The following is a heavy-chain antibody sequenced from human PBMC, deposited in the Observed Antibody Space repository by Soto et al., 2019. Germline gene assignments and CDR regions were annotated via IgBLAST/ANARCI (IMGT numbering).Heavy chain of an antibody. Sequence: GASVKVSCKASGYTFTSYGISWVRQAPGQGLEWMGWISAYNGNTNYAQKLQGRVTMTTDTSTSTAYMELRSLRSDDTAVYYCARDITDHYYDSSGPDDAFDIWGQGTMVTVSS. CDR3: ARDITDHYYDSSGPDDAFDI. V-gene: IGHV1-18*01. J-gene: IGHJ3*02. CDR1: GYTFTSYG. D-gene: IGHD3-22*01. CDR2: ISAYNGNT.